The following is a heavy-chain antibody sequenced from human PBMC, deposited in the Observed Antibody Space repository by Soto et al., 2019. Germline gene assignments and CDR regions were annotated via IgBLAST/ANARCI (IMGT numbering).Heavy chain of an antibody. CDR2: INAGNGNT. J-gene: IGHJ6*02. CDR3: ARDPSYYGMDV. CDR1: VHTFTSYA. Sequence: ASVTVSRKASVHTFTSYAMHLVRQAPGQRLEWMGWINAGNGNTKYSQKFQGRVTITRDTSASTAYMELSSLRSEDTALYYCARDPSYYGMDVWGQGTTVTVSS. V-gene: IGHV1-3*01.